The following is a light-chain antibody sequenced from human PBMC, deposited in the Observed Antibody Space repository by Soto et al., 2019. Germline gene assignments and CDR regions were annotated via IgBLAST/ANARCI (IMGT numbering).Light chain of an antibody. Sequence: DIQMTQSPSTLSASVGERVTITCRASQSIRSWLAWYQQKPGKAPKVLIYKASSLESEVPSRFSGSGSGTEFTLSVSSLQPDDFATYYCQQYDSYPWTFGQGTKVEIK. CDR3: QQYDSYPWT. V-gene: IGKV1-5*03. CDR1: QSIRSW. J-gene: IGKJ1*01. CDR2: KAS.